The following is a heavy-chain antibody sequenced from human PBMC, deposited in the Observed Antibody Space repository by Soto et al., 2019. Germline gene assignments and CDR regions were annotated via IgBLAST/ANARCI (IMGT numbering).Heavy chain of an antibody. CDR2: ISSNGGTT. V-gene: IGHV3-64D*06. J-gene: IGHJ4*02. Sequence: PGGSLRLSCSVFGFTFSNYAMHWVRQAPGKGLQYVSSISSNGGTTYYADSVKGRFTISRDNSKNTLYLQMSSLRVEDTAVYYCVKDRYVDYWGQGTLVTVSS. CDR3: VKDRYVDY. CDR1: GFTFSNYA.